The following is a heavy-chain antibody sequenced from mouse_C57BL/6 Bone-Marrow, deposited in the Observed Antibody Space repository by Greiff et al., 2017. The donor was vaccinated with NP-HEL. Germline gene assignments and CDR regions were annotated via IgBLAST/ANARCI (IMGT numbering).Heavy chain of an antibody. CDR2: IISGGSYT. Sequence: EVMLVESGGDLVKPGGSLKLSCAASGFTFSSYGMSWVRQTPDKRLEWVATIISGGSYTYYPDSVKGRFTISRDNAKNTLYLQMSSLKSEDTAMYYCARHIGYSGFAYWGQGTLVTVSA. CDR1: GFTFSSYG. V-gene: IGHV5-6*01. CDR3: ARHIGYSGFAY. J-gene: IGHJ3*01. D-gene: IGHD2-2*01.